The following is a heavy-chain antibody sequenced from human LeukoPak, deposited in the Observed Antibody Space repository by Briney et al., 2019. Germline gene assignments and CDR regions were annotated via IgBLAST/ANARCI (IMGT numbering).Heavy chain of an antibody. CDR2: ISGSGGNT. J-gene: IGHJ5*02. V-gene: IGHV3-23*01. Sequence: GGSLRLSCAASGFTFSSYAMSWVRQAPGKGLEWVSAISGSGGNTYYADSVKGRFTISRDNSKNTLYLQMNSLRAEDTAAYYCAKVYCSSTSCFDPWGQGTLVTVSS. CDR3: AKVYCSSTSCFDP. CDR1: GFTFSSYA. D-gene: IGHD2-2*01.